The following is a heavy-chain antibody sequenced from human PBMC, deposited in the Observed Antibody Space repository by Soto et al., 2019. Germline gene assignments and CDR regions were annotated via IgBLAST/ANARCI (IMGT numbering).Heavy chain of an antibody. J-gene: IGHJ4*02. Sequence: QVQLQESGPGLVKPSETLSLTCTVSGGSIRDYFWTWIRQPPGKGLEWNGYIYYSGRTNYNPSLKSRVSISVDTSKNHFSLQLRSVTAVDTAVYYCARVGGDDFGDSGGFDYWGQGTLVTVSS. CDR3: ARVGGDDFGDSGGFDY. CDR1: GGSIRDYF. D-gene: IGHD4-17*01. V-gene: IGHV4-59*01. CDR2: IYYSGRT.